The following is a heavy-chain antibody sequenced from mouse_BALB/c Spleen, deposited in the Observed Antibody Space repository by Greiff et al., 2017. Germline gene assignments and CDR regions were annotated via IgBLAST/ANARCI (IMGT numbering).Heavy chain of an antibody. CDR3: AREGRKTTAPWYFDV. Sequence: EVQRVESGGGLVKPGGSLKLSCAASGFTFSSYAMSWVRQSPEKRLEWVAEISSGGSYTYYPDTVTGRFTISRDNAKNTLYLEMSSLRSEDTAMYYCAREGRKTTAPWYFDVWGAGTTVTVSS. D-gene: IGHD1-2*01. V-gene: IGHV5-9-4*01. CDR2: ISSGGSYT. J-gene: IGHJ1*01. CDR1: GFTFSSYA.